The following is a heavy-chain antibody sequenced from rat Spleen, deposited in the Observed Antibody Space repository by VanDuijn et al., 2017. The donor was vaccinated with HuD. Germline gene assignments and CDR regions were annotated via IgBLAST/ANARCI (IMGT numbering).Heavy chain of an antibody. J-gene: IGHJ4*01. V-gene: IGHV5-27*01. CDR2: ISTGGGST. D-gene: IGHD1-1*01. CDR3: TTPLLLQWDVMDA. Sequence: EVQLVESGGGLVQPGRSLKLSCAASGFTFSNYYMAWVRQAPTKGLEWVAYISTGGGSTYYRDSVKGRFTISRDNAKSTLYLQMDSLRSEDTATYYCTTPLLLQWDVMDAWGQGASVTVSS. CDR1: GFTFSNYY.